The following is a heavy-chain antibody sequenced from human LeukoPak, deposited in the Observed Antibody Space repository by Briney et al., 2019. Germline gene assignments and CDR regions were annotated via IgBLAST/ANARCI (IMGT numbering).Heavy chain of an antibody. J-gene: IGHJ4*02. D-gene: IGHD6-13*01. CDR2: ISGNNGHT. V-gene: IGHV1-18*01. Sequence: ASVKVSCKDSGHTFSSYGVAWVRQAPGQGLEWVGWISGNNGHTHYAQKFQGRVTMTEDTSTDTAYMELSSLRSEDTAVYYCATAGSDIAAAGTCNYWGQGTLVTVSS. CDR3: ATAGSDIAAAGTCNY. CDR1: GHTFSSYG.